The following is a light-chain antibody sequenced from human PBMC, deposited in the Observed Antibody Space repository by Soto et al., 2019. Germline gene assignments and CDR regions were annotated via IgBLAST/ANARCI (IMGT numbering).Light chain of an antibody. V-gene: IGLV1-40*01. J-gene: IGLJ3*02. CDR1: SSNLGAGYT. Sequence: QAVVTQPPSLSAAPGQRVTISCSGGSSNLGAGYTVHWYQQHPEKAPKVLISVNNDRSSGVPDRFSVSKSGSSASLAITGLQAEDEAYYYCQPYDSSLNTWVVGGGTKLTVL. CDR3: QPYDSSLNTWV. CDR2: VNN.